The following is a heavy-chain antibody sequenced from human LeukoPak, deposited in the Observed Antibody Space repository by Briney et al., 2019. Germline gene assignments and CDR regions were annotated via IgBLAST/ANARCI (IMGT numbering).Heavy chain of an antibody. CDR3: AKATEWLVPNWFDP. CDR2: ISGSGGST. D-gene: IGHD6-19*01. J-gene: IGHJ5*02. Sequence: GGSLRLSCAASGFTLSNHEINWVRQAPGKGLEWVSAISGSGGSTYYADSVKGRFTISRDNSKNTLYLQMNSLRAEDTAVYYCAKATEWLVPNWFDPWGQGTLVTVSS. CDR1: GFTLSNHE. V-gene: IGHV3-23*01.